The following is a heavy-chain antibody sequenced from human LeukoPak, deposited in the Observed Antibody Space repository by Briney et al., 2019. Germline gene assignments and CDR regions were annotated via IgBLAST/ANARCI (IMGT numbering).Heavy chain of an antibody. Sequence: GGSLRLSCAASGFIFSNYGMSWVRQAPGKGLEWVSYISSSSTIYYADSAKGRFTISRDNAKNSLYLQMNSLRADDTAVYYCAIKMATAGKNFFDYWGQGTLVTVSS. CDR2: ISSSSTI. CDR1: GFIFSNYG. D-gene: IGHD5-24*01. J-gene: IGHJ4*02. V-gene: IGHV3-48*01. CDR3: AIKMATAGKNFFDY.